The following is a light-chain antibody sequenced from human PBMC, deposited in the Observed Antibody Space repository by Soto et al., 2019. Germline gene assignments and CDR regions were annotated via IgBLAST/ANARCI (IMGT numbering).Light chain of an antibody. CDR2: DAS. CDR1: QPVSSN. V-gene: IGKV3-15*01. CDR3: KKYKTWTPWS. J-gene: IGKJ4*01. Sequence: IVMTQSPADPSVSPGERATLPCKASQPVSSNLAWHQQKRGQAPRLLIYDASTRTTSIPARFSGSGSGTDFALTISSMKSEDLAVYSRKKYKTWTPWSIGRGTKV.